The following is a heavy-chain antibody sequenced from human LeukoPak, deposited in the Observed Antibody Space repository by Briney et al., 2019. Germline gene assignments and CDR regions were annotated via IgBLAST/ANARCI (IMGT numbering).Heavy chain of an antibody. CDR2: IIPILGIA. CDR3: ARDQRMTTVTSYYFDY. Sequence: SVKVSCKASGYTFTGYYMHWVRQAPGQGLEWMGRIIPILGIANYAQKFQGRVTITADKSTSTAYMELSSLRSEDTAVYYCARDQRMTTVTSYYFDYWGQGTLVTVSS. D-gene: IGHD4-11*01. CDR1: GYTFTGYY. V-gene: IGHV1-69*04. J-gene: IGHJ4*02.